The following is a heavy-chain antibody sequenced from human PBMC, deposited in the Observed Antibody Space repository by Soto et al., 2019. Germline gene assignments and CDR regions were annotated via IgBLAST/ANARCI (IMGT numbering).Heavy chain of an antibody. V-gene: IGHV4-30-4*08. Sequence: QVQLLESGPGLVKPSQTLSLTCTVSGDSLSRADYCWSWIRQAPGKGLEWIGYICYSGSTYHNPSLKSRTSMSVDTSKKQFSLTLTSVTAADTAVYYCAREESGLFDYWGQGRLVTVSS. CDR3: AREESGLFDY. CDR2: ICYSGST. J-gene: IGHJ4*02. D-gene: IGHD5-12*01. CDR1: GDSLSRADYC.